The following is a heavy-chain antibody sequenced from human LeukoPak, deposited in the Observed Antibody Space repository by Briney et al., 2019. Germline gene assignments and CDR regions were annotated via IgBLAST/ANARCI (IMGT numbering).Heavy chain of an antibody. J-gene: IGHJ4*02. V-gene: IGHV7-4-1*02. D-gene: IGHD2-8*01. Sequence: ASVKVSCKVSGYTFTTYGMNWVRQAPGQGLEWMGWINTNTGNPTYAQGFTGRFVFSLDTSVSTAYLQISSLKAEDTAVYYCARDRTNIGNDYWGQGTLVTVSS. CDR3: ARDRTNIGNDY. CDR1: GYTFTTYG. CDR2: INTNTGNP.